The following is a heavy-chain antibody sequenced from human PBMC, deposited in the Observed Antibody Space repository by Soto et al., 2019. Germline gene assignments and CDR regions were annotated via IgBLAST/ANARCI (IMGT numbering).Heavy chain of an antibody. CDR1: GFTFSTYA. Sequence: QVQLVESGGGVFQPGRSLRLSCAASGFTFSTYAMHWVRQAPGKWLEWVALISYDGTNKYYADSVKGRFTISRDNSKNTVFLRMHSLRPEDTAVYYCARVLIDLWRVDYWGQGTLVTASS. CDR2: ISYDGTNK. CDR3: ARVLIDLWRVDY. J-gene: IGHJ4*02. D-gene: IGHD5-18*01. V-gene: IGHV3-30-3*01.